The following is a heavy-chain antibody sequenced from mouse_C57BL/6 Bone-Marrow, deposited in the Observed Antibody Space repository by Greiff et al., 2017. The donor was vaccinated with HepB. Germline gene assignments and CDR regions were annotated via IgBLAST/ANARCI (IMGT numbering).Heavy chain of an antibody. D-gene: IGHD3-2*02. CDR1: GYTFTSYG. Sequence: QVHVKQSGAELARPGASVKLSCKASGYTFTSYGISWVKQRTGQGLEWIGEIYPRSGNTYYNEKFKGKATLTADKSSSTAYMELRSLTSEDSAVYFCARGGQASYFDYWGQGTTLTVSS. J-gene: IGHJ2*01. CDR2: IYPRSGNT. CDR3: ARGGQASYFDY. V-gene: IGHV1-81*01.